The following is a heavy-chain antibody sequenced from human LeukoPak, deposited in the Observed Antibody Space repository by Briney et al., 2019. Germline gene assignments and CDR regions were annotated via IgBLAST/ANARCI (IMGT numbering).Heavy chain of an antibody. CDR3: TGDFDY. Sequence: GGSLRLSCAASGFTFNTYDMHWVRQAPGKGLEWVALIRFDGSNTSYADSVKGRFTHSRDNSKNTLYLQMNSLRADDTAVYYCTGDFDYWGQGTLVPVSS. CDR1: GFTFNTYD. CDR2: IRFDGSNT. J-gene: IGHJ4*02. V-gene: IGHV3-30*02.